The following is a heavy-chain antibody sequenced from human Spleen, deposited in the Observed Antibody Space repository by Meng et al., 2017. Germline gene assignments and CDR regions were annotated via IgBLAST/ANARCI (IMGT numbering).Heavy chain of an antibody. CDR3: ARCVCSGGSCYPSWFDT. CDR2: IYYIGST. Sequence: VELPQGGAGLLKPSETLSLTCVVSGGSFSDYYWSWIRQPPGKGLEWIGHIYYIGSTNYNPSFKSRVTISGDTSKNQFSLKLSSVTAADTAVYYCARCVCSGGSCYPSWFDTWGQGTLVTASS. V-gene: IGHV4-34*01. J-gene: IGHJ5*02. CDR1: GGSFSDYY. D-gene: IGHD2-15*01.